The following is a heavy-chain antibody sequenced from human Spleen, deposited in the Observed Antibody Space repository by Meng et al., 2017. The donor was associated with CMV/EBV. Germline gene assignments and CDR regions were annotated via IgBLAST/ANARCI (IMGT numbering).Heavy chain of an antibody. J-gene: IGHJ4*02. CDR3: VRTLYSSSSDFDY. D-gene: IGHD6-6*01. Sequence: KASGYTFTTSGITWVRQAPGQGLEWMGWISAYNGNTNYAQKLQGRVTMTTDTSTSTAYMELKSLRSDDTAVFYCVRTLYSSSSDFDYWGQGTLVTVSS. V-gene: IGHV1-18*01. CDR1: GYTFTTSG. CDR2: ISAYNGNT.